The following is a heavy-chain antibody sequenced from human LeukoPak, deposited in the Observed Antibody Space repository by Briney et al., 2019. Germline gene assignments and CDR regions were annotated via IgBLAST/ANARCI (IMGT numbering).Heavy chain of an antibody. V-gene: IGHV1-46*01. CDR2: INPSGGST. CDR1: GYTLTSYY. J-gene: IGHJ4*02. CDR3: ARGILIAAAGTSCFDY. D-gene: IGHD6-13*01. Sequence: ASVKVSCKASGYTLTSYYMHWVRQAPGQGLEWMGIINPSGGSTSYAQKFQGRVTMTRDTSTSTVYMELSSLRSEDTAVYYCARGILIAAAGTSCFDYWGQGTLVTVSS.